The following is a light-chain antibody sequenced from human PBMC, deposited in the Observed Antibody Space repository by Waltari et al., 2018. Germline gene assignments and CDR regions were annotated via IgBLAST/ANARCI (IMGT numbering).Light chain of an antibody. CDR1: SGSVSTSYS. Sequence: QTVVTQEPSFSVSPGGAVTLTCGLSSGSVSTSYSPSWYQQTPGQAPRTLIYRTNTRSSGVPDRFSGSILGNNAALTITAAQADDESDYYCVLYMGSGTWVFGGGTKLTVL. V-gene: IGLV8-61*01. CDR2: RTN. J-gene: IGLJ3*02. CDR3: VLYMGSGTWV.